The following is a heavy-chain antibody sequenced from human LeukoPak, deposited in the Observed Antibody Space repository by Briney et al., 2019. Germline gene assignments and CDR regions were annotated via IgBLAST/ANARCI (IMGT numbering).Heavy chain of an antibody. CDR2: IYSGGRT. D-gene: IGHD3-10*01. CDR3: TTGVRQPGLSDY. Sequence: GGSLRLSCAASGFTVSSNYMSWVRQAPGKGLEWVSVIYSGGRTYYADSVKGRFTISRDKSKKMLYLRMNSLRVEDTAVYYCTTGVRQPGLSDYWGQGTLVTVSS. V-gene: IGHV3-66*01. CDR1: GFTVSSNY. J-gene: IGHJ4*02.